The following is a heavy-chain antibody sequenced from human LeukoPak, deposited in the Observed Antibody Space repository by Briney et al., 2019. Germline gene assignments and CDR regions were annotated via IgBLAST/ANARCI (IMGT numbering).Heavy chain of an antibody. CDR3: ARADSGSYYYYYYMDV. D-gene: IGHD1-26*01. J-gene: IGHJ6*03. CDR1: GYTFTSYD. V-gene: IGHV1-8*03. Sequence: ASVKVSCKASGYTFTSYDINWVRQATGQGLEWMGWMNPNSGNTGYAQKFQGRVTITRNTSISTAYMELSSLRSEDTAVYYCARADSGSYYYYYYMDVWGKGTTATVSS. CDR2: MNPNSGNT.